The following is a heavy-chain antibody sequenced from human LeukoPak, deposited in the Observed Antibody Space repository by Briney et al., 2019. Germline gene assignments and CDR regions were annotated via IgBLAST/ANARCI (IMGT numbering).Heavy chain of an antibody. CDR2: IYRSGGT. V-gene: IGHV3-53*01. Sequence: GGSLRLPCAAYGFTVSDNYMSWVRQAPGKGLEWVSVIYRSGGTFYSDSVKGRFTISRDFSENTLYLQMNSLRADDTAVYYCARDSSGPAFWGQGTLVTVSS. CDR3: ARDSSGPAF. CDR1: GFTVSDNY. J-gene: IGHJ4*02. D-gene: IGHD6-19*01.